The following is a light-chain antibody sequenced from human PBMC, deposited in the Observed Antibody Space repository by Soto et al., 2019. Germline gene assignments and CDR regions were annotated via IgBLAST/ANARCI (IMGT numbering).Light chain of an antibody. V-gene: IGKV1D-13*01. Sequence: AIQLTQSPSSLSASVGDRVTITCRASQGISSAVAWYQQKPGQAPKLRIYDVSSLESGVPSRFSGSASGTDFALTISSLQPEDFATYFCLLFNNYPSFGQGTRLEIK. CDR2: DVS. CDR1: QGISSA. J-gene: IGKJ5*01. CDR3: LLFNNYPS.